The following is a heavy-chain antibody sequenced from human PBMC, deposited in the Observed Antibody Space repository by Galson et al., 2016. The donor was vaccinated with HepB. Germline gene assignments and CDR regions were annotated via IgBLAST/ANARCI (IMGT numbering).Heavy chain of an antibody. CDR1: GFTFSRYA. D-gene: IGHD5-12*01. V-gene: IGHV3-23*01. J-gene: IGHJ4*02. CDR2: ISGSGDHT. Sequence: SLRLSCAASGFTFSRYAMSWVRQVLGKGLEWVSAISGSGDHTNNADSVKGRFTISRDNSKSTIYLQMNSVRVDDTAVYFCAKAGYSARWYVGPVDYWGQGTLVSVSS. CDR3: AKAGYSARWYVGPVDY.